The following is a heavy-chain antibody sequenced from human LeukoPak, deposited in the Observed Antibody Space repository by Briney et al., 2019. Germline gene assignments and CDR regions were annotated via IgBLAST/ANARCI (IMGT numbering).Heavy chain of an antibody. CDR1: GXTXTXXX. V-gene: IGHV1-8*01. CDR2: MNPNSGNT. CDR3: ARGGGITIFGLMIWYNWFDP. J-gene: IGHJ5*02. Sequence: XXSXXXXGXTXTXXXINWVRQAPGQGLEWMGWMNPNSGNTGYAQKFQGRVTMTRKSSRSTAYMELSSLRSEDTAVYYCARGGGITIFGLMIWYNWFDPWGQGTLVTVSS. D-gene: IGHD3-3*01.